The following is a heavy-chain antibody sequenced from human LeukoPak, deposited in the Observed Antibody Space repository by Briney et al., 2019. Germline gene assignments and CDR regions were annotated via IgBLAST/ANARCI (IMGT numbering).Heavy chain of an antibody. D-gene: IGHD2-15*01. CDR3: ARDCSGGSCYLTNAFDI. CDR2: IYYSGST. V-gene: IGHV4-61*01. CDR1: GDSISTSSYY. Sequence: SETLSLTCTVSGDSISTSSYYWSWIRQPPGKGLEWIGYIYYSGSTNYNPSLKSRVTISVDTSKNQFSLKLSSVTAADTAVYYCARDCSGGSCYLTNAFDIWGQRTMVTVSS. J-gene: IGHJ3*02.